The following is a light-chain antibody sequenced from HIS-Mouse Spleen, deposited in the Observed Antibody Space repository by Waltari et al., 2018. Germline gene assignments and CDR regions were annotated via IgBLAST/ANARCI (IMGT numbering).Light chain of an antibody. CDR2: DVS. Sequence: QSVLTQPASVSGSPGQSITISCTGTSRDAGGYNYVSWYQQHPCKAPKLMIYDVSNRPSGVSNRFSGSKSGNTASLTISGLQAEDEADYYCSSYTSSSTLVFGGGTKLTVL. V-gene: IGLV2-14*03. CDR3: SSYTSSSTLV. J-gene: IGLJ2*01. CDR1: SRDAGGYNY.